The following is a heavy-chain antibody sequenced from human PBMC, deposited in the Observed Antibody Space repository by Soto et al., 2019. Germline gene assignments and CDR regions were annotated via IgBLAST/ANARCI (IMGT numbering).Heavy chain of an antibody. J-gene: IGHJ4*02. V-gene: IGHV3-15*01. CDR1: GFTFSNAW. CDR2: IKSKTDGGTT. Sequence: GESLKISCASSGFTFSNAWMSWVRQAPGKGLEWVGRIKSKTDGGTTDYPAPVKGRFTISRDDSKNTLYLQMNSLKSEDTSVYYCTTCDYWGQGTLVTVSS. CDR3: TTCDY.